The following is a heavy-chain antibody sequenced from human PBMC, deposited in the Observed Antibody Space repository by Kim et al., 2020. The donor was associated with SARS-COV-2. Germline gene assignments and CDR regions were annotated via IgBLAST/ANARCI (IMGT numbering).Heavy chain of an antibody. D-gene: IGHD3-22*01. Sequence: YADSGKGRFTISRDNAKNSLYLQMNSLRAEDTALYYCAKLAYYYDSSGPDYWGQGTLVTVSS. J-gene: IGHJ4*02. V-gene: IGHV3-9*01. CDR3: AKLAYYYDSSGPDY.